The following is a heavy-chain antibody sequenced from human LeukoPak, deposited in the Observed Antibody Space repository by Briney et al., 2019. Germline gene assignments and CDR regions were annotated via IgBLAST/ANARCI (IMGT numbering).Heavy chain of an antibody. J-gene: IGHJ4*02. CDR1: GGSISSSSYY. Sequence: SETLSLTCTVSGGSISSSSYYWGWIRQPPGKGLEWIGSIYYSGSTYYNPSLKSRVTISVDTSKNQFSLKLSSVTAADTAVYYCAKNTRFLEWPYFDYWGQGTLVTVSS. V-gene: IGHV4-39*01. CDR3: AKNTRFLEWPYFDY. D-gene: IGHD3-3*01. CDR2: IYYSGST.